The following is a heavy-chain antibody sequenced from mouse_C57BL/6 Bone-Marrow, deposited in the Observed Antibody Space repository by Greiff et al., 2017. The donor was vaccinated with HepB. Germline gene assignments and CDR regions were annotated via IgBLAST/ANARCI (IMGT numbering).Heavy chain of an antibody. V-gene: IGHV10-3*01. D-gene: IGHD1-1*01. CDR1: GFTFNTYA. CDR3: VRERTTVVPRYFDV. CDR2: IRSKSSNYAT. Sequence: EVQGVESGGGLVQPKGSLKLSCAASGFTFNTYAMHWVRQAPGKGLEWVARIRSKSSNYATYYADSVKDRFTISRDDSQSMLYLQMNNLKTEDTAMYYCVRERTTVVPRYFDVWGTGTTVTVSS. J-gene: IGHJ1*03.